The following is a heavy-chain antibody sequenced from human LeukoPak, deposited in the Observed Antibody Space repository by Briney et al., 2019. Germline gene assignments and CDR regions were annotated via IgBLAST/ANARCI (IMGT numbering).Heavy chain of an antibody. CDR2: IYYSGST. CDR3: ASLPPYYYGSGSYLYYYYGMDV. Sequence: KPSETLSLTCTVSGGSISSYYWSWIRQPPGKGLEWIGYIYYSGSTNYNPSLKSRATISVDTSKNQFSLKLSSVTAADTAVYYCASLPPYYYGSGSYLYYYYGMDVWGQGTTVTVSS. D-gene: IGHD3-10*01. J-gene: IGHJ6*02. CDR1: GGSISSYY. V-gene: IGHV4-59*08.